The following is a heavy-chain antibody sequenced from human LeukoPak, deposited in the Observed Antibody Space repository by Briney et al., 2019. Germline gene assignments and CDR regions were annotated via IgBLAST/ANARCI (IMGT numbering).Heavy chain of an antibody. CDR1: GFTFSNYA. CDR3: AKVDGIAVAGKVY. D-gene: IGHD6-19*01. CDR2: ISGSGGST. J-gene: IGHJ4*02. Sequence: GGSLRLSCAASGFTFSNYAMSWVRQAPGKGLEWVSAISGSGGSTYYADSVKGRFTISRDNSKNTLYLQMNSLRAEDTAVYYCAKVDGIAVAGKVYWGQGTLVTVSS. V-gene: IGHV3-23*01.